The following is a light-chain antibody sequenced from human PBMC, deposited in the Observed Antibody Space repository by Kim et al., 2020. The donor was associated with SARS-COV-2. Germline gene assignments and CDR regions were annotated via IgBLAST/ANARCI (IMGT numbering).Light chain of an antibody. J-gene: IGLJ1*01. CDR3: QAWDSGITYV. Sequence: SYELTQPPSVSVSPGQPASITCSGDKLGDKYVCWYQQRPGQSPVLVIYQDTKRPSGIPGRFSGSKSGNTATLTIGGTQAMDEADYYCQAWDSGITYVFGT. V-gene: IGLV3-1*01. CDR2: QDT. CDR1: KLGDKY.